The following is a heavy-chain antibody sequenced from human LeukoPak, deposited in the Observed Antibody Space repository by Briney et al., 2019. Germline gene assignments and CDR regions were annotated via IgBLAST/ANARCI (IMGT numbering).Heavy chain of an antibody. CDR3: AKDLEAGGSPPPGAFDI. Sequence: PGGSLRLSCAASGFTFSSYGMSWVRQAPGKGLEWVSAISGSGGSTYYADSVKGRFTISRDNSKNTLYLQMNSLRAEDTAVYYCAKDLEAGGSPPPGAFDIWGQGTMVTVSS. D-gene: IGHD1-26*01. J-gene: IGHJ3*02. CDR1: GFTFSSYG. CDR2: ISGSGGST. V-gene: IGHV3-23*01.